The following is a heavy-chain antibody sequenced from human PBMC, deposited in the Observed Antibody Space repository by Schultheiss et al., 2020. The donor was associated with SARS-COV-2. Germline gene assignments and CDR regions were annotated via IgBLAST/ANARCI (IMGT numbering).Heavy chain of an antibody. D-gene: IGHD1-7*01. Sequence: ASVKVSCKASGYTFTGYYMHWVRQAPGQGLEWMGIINPSGGGTRYAQKFQGRVTITADKSTSTAYMELSSLRSEDTAVYYCAAAGTRIGYYYMDVWGKGTTVTVSS. CDR1: GYTFTGYY. V-gene: IGHV1-46*01. CDR2: INPSGGGT. J-gene: IGHJ6*03. CDR3: AAAGTRIGYYYMDV.